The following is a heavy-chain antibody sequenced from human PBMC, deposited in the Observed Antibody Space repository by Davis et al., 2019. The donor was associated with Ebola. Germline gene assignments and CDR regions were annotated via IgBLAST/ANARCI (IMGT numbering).Heavy chain of an antibody. V-gene: IGHV3-21*01. D-gene: IGHD2-15*01. CDR2: ISSSSSYI. CDR3: ARRNRYCSGGSCRNWFDP. CDR1: GFTFSSYS. Sequence: GESLKISCAASGFTFSSYSMNWVRQAPGKGLEWVSSISSSSSYIYYADSVKGRFTISRDNAKNSLYLQMNSLRAEDTAVYYCARRNRYCSGGSCRNWFDPWGQGTLVTVSS. J-gene: IGHJ5*02.